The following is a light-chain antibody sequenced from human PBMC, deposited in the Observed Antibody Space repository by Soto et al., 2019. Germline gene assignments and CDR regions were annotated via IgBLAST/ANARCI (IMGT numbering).Light chain of an antibody. J-gene: IGLJ2*01. Sequence: QSALTQPASESGSPGQSITISCTGTGSDVGGYNYVSWYQHHPGKAPKLMIYEVSNRPSGVSNRFSGSKYGNTASLTISGLQAEDEADYYCSSYTSSSTPHVVFGGGTKLTVL. CDR2: EVS. CDR1: GSDVGGYNY. CDR3: SSYTSSSTPHVV. V-gene: IGLV2-14*01.